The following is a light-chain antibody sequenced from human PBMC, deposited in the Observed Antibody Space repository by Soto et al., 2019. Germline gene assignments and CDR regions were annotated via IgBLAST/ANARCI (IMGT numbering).Light chain of an antibody. J-gene: IGKJ1*01. V-gene: IGKV4-1*01. Sequence: DAVMTQSPDSLPVSLGERATINCKSSQSVLYSLNNKNYLAWYQQKPGQPPKLLIYWASNRQSGVPDRFSGSGSGTYFTLTISSLQAEDVAVYYCQQYLHTPRTFGQGTKVEIK. CDR3: QQYLHTPRT. CDR1: QSVLYSLNNKNY. CDR2: WAS.